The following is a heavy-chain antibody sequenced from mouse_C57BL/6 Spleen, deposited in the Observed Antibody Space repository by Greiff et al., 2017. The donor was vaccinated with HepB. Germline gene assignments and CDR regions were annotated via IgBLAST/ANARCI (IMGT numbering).Heavy chain of an antibody. CDR3: ARENYGSSPFAY. J-gene: IGHJ3*01. Sequence: QVQLQQPGAELVRPGSSVKLSCKASGYTFTSYWMHWVKQRPIQGLEWIGNIDPSDSENHYNQKFKDKATLTVDKSSSTAYMRLSSLTSEDSAVYYCARENYGSSPFAYWGQGTLVTVSA. CDR2: IDPSDSEN. CDR1: GYTFTSYW. D-gene: IGHD1-1*01. V-gene: IGHV1-52*01.